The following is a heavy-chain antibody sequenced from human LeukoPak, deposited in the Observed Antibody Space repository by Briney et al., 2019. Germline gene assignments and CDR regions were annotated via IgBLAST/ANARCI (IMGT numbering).Heavy chain of an antibody. CDR3: AKKLTTDDAFDI. J-gene: IGHJ3*02. D-gene: IGHD4-17*01. Sequence: GRSLRLSCAASGFTFNVYAVHWVRQAPGKGLEWVAVLSHDGGSEYYAGSVKGRFTISRDNSKHTVYLQMNSLRAEDTAVYYCAKKLTTDDAFDIWGQGTMVTVSS. CDR1: GFTFNVYA. CDR2: LSHDGGSE. V-gene: IGHV3-30*04.